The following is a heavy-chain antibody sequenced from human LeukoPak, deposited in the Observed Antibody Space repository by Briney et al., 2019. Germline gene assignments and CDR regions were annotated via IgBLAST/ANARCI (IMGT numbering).Heavy chain of an antibody. V-gene: IGHV4-4*02. D-gene: IGHD5-18*01. Sequence: PSETLSLTCAVSGGSISSNNWWIWVRQSPEKGLEWTGEIYHDGSTNYNPSLKSRVTISMDKSKNQLSLKLNFVTAADTAVYYCARGRGGYTYSHDYWGQGTLVTVSS. J-gene: IGHJ4*02. CDR3: ARGRGGYTYSHDY. CDR1: GGSISSNNW. CDR2: IYHDGST.